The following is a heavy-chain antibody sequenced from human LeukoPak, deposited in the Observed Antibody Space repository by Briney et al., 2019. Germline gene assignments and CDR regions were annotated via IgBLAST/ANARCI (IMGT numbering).Heavy chain of an antibody. J-gene: IGHJ4*02. Sequence: GGSLRLSCATSGFTFSTSWMHWVRQAPGKGLVWVSRINTDGNTRNYADSVKGRFTISRDNANNFLYLQMNSLRAEDTAVYYCATETNGRHYDYWGQGTLLTVSS. CDR1: GFTFSTSW. D-gene: IGHD1-14*01. V-gene: IGHV3-74*01. CDR2: INTDGNTR. CDR3: ATETNGRHYDY.